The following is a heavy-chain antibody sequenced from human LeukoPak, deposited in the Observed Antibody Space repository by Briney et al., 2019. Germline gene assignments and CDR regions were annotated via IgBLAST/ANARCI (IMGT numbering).Heavy chain of an antibody. CDR2: ISSSSSYT. D-gene: IGHD6-13*01. CDR3: ARGHSSSWYFDY. V-gene: IGHV3-11*06. CDR1: GFTFSNCY. Sequence: PGGSLRLSCAASGFTFSNCYMSWVRQAPGKGLEWASYISSSSSYTNYADSVKGRFTISRDNAKNSLYLQRNSLRAEDTAVYYCARGHSSSWYFDYWGQGTLVTVSS. J-gene: IGHJ4*02.